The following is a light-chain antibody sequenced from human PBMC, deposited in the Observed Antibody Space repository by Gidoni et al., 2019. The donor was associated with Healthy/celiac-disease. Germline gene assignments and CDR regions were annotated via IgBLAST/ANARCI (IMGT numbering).Light chain of an antibody. CDR2: DAS. J-gene: IGKJ3*01. CDR1: QSVSSY. V-gene: IGKV3-11*01. CDR3: QQRSNWPPEIT. Sequence: EIVLTQSPATLSLSPGERATLSCRASQSVSSYLAWYQQKPGQAPRLLIYDASNRATCIPARFSGSGSGTDFTLTVSSLEPEDFAVYYCQQRSNWPPEITFGPGTKVDIK.